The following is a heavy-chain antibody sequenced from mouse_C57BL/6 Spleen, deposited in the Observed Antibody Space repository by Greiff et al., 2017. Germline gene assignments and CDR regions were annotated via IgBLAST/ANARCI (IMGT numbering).Heavy chain of an antibody. J-gene: IGHJ4*01. CDR3: ARSQSGYYAMDY. V-gene: IGHV1-69*01. Sequence: QVQLQQPGAELVMPGASVKLSCKASGYTFTSYWMHWVKQRPGQGLEWIGEIDPSDSYTNYNQKFKGQSTLTVDKSSSTAYMQLSSLTSEDSAVYYCARSQSGYYAMDYWGQGTSVTVSS. CDR1: GYTFTSYW. CDR2: IDPSDSYT.